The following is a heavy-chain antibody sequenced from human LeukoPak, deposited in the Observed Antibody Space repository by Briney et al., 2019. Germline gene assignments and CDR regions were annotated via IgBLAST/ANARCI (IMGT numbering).Heavy chain of an antibody. CDR1: GFTFSSYS. CDR2: ISYDGSNK. Sequence: GGSLRLSCAASGFTFSSYSMNWVRQAPGKGLEWVAVISYDGSNKYYADSVKGRFTISRDNSKNTLYLQMNSLRAEDTAVYYCARVEDSGSYSSLDYWGQGTLVTVSS. V-gene: IGHV3-30*03. D-gene: IGHD1-26*01. CDR3: ARVEDSGSYSSLDY. J-gene: IGHJ4*02.